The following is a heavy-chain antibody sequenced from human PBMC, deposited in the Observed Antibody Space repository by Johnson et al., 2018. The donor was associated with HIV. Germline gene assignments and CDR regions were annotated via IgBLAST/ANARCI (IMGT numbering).Heavy chain of an antibody. J-gene: IGHJ3*02. CDR1: GFMFDDYG. Sequence: VQLVESGGGVVQPGRSLRLSCTASGFMFDDYGMNWVRQAPGKGLEWVSGINWNGGSTGYADSMKGRFTISRDNAKNSLYLQMNSLRAEDTALYFCTRRDSSELGDAFDIWGQGTMVTVSS. D-gene: IGHD6-6*01. CDR3: TRRDSSELGDAFDI. CDR2: INWNGGST. V-gene: IGHV3-20*04.